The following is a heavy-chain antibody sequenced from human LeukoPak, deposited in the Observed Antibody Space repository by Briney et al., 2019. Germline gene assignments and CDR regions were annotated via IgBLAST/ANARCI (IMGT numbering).Heavy chain of an antibody. D-gene: IGHD1-26*01. Sequence: SETLSLTCTVSGGSISSSSYYWGWIRQPPGKGLEWIGEINHSGSTNYTPSLKSRVTISVDTSKNQFSLKLSSVTAADTAVYYCARGSKMLGYNWFDPWGQGTLVTVSS. J-gene: IGHJ5*02. CDR2: INHSGST. V-gene: IGHV4-39*07. CDR1: GGSISSSSYY. CDR3: ARGSKMLGYNWFDP.